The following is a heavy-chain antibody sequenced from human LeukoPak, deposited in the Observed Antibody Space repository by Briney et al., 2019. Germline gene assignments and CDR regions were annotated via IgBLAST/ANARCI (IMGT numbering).Heavy chain of an antibody. Sequence: SETLSLTCTVSSGSINSYYWGWVRQPAGRGLEWIGRIYTTGKTDYNPSLKSRLTMSVDTSRRQFSLNLTSVTAADTAIYYCARHGYTASHYFLDYWSQGTLVTVSS. CDR3: ARHGYTASHYFLDY. D-gene: IGHD3-16*01. CDR2: IYTTGKT. V-gene: IGHV4-4*07. CDR1: SGSINSYY. J-gene: IGHJ4*02.